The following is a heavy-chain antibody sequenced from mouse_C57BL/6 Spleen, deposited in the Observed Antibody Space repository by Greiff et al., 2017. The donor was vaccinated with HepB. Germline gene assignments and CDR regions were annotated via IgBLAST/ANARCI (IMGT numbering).Heavy chain of an antibody. D-gene: IGHD3-1*01. CDR1: GFTFSSYG. CDR2: ISSGGSYT. Sequence: DVLLQESGGDLVKPGGSLKLSCAASGFTFSSYGMSWVRQTPDKRLEWVATISSGGSYTYYPDSVKGRFTISRDNAKNTLYLQMCSLKSEDTAMYYSARRGLAAMDYWGQGTSVTVSS. V-gene: IGHV5-6*01. J-gene: IGHJ4*01. CDR3: ARRGLAAMDY.